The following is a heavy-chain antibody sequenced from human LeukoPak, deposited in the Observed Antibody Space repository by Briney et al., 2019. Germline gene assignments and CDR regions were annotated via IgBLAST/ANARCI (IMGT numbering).Heavy chain of an antibody. CDR2: IYYTGNT. V-gene: IGHV4-39*01. Sequence: SETLSLTCAVSGASISGSGYYLGWIRQSPGKGLEWIGNIYYTGNTYYNASLQSRVTISIDTSENQSSLRLNSVTAADTAMYYCVKSGGYGLIDYWGPGTLVTVSS. CDR3: VKSGGYGLIDY. J-gene: IGHJ4*02. D-gene: IGHD1-26*01. CDR1: GASISGSGYY.